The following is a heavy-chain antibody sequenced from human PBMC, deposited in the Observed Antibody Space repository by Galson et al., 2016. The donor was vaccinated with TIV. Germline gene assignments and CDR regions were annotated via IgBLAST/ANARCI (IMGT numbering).Heavy chain of an antibody. CDR3: ARGDYDNSGF. CDR1: GYSFPNYW. J-gene: IGHJ4*02. D-gene: IGHD3-22*01. Sequence: QSGAEVKKPGESLKISCKGSGYSFPNYWIGRVRQMPGKGLEWMGVIFPDDSDTRYSPSFQGQVTISADKSINTAYLQWSSLKASDTAMYYCARGDYDNSGFWGQGTLVTVSS. V-gene: IGHV5-51*01. CDR2: IFPDDSDT.